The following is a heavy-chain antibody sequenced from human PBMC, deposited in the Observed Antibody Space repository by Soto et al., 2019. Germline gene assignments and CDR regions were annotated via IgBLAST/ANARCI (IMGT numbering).Heavy chain of an antibody. CDR3: ARREWWGSSQPADAFDI. Sequence: QLQLQESGPGLVKSSETLSLTCTVSVGSISITFYYWGWIRQPPGKGLEWIGSIYHTGSTNYNLSLKSRAAISVDTSKNQFSLKLTSVTAADTAVYYCARREWWGSSQPADAFDIWGQGTMVTVSS. CDR2: IYHTGST. J-gene: IGHJ3*02. CDR1: VGSISITFYY. V-gene: IGHV4-39*01. D-gene: IGHD2-15*01.